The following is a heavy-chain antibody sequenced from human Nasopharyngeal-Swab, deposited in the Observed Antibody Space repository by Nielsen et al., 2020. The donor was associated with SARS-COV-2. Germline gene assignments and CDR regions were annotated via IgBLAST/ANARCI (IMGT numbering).Heavy chain of an antibody. CDR1: GFTLSTYG. CDR3: ARLCCENSVYRPFDY. D-gene: IGHD2-8*01. J-gene: IGHJ4*02. CDR2: IKQDGSET. Sequence: GESLKISCAASGFTLSTYGMTWVRQAPGKGLEWGASIKQDGSETYYVDSVKGRFNISRDNAKNSLYLQMNSVRAGDTAVYYCARLCCENSVYRPFDYRGQGAPVTVSS. V-gene: IGHV3-7*01.